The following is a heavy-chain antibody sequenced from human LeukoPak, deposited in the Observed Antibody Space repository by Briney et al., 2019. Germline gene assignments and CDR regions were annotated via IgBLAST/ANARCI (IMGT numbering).Heavy chain of an antibody. CDR1: GGSFSGYY. J-gene: IGHJ4*02. CDR2: INHSGST. CDR3: ANALAAASY. D-gene: IGHD6-13*01. Sequence: SETLSLTCAVYGGSFSGYYWSWIRQPPGKGLEWIGEINHSGSTNYNPSLKSRVTISVDTSKNQFSLKLGSVTAADTAVYYCANALAAASYWGQGTLVTVSS. V-gene: IGHV4-34*01.